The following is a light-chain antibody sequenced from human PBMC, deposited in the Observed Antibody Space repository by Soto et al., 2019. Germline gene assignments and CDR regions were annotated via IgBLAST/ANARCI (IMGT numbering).Light chain of an antibody. CDR2: AAS. CDR1: QSVSNY. J-gene: IGKJ1*01. CDR3: QPYSSSPTK. Sequence: EIVLTQSPGTLSLSPGERATLFCRASQSVSNYLGWYQQKPGQAPRLLIYAASNRATGIPARFSGSGSGTDFTLTIRRLEPEAFAVYYCQPYSSSPTKFGQGTKADIK. V-gene: IGKV3-20*01.